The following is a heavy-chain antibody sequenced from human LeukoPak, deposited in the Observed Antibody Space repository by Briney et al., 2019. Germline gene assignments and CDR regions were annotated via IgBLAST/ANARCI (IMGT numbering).Heavy chain of an antibody. CDR3: AKEGDEFRGYLDV. V-gene: IGHV3-11*04. CDR2: ISSSGSTI. D-gene: IGHD5-12*01. J-gene: IGHJ6*04. Sequence: GGSLRLSCAASGFTFSDYYMSWIRQAPGRGLEWVSYISSSGSTIYYADSVKGRFTISRDNAKNSLYLQMNSLRAEDTAVYYCAKEGDEFRGYLDVWGKGTTVIVSS. CDR1: GFTFSDYY.